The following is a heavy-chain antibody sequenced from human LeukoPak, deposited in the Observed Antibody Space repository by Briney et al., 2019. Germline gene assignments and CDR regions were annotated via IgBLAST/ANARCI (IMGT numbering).Heavy chain of an antibody. V-gene: IGHV3-48*01. CDR3: ARATTTRLSYAFDY. J-gene: IGHJ4*02. Sequence: GGSLRLSCAASGFTFSSYNINWVRQVPGKGLERVSYISSSSSTIYYADSVKGRFTISRDNASNSLYLQMNSLRAEDTAVYYCARATTTRLSYAFDYWGQGTLVTVSS. CDR1: GFTFSSYN. D-gene: IGHD1-1*01. CDR2: ISSSSSTI.